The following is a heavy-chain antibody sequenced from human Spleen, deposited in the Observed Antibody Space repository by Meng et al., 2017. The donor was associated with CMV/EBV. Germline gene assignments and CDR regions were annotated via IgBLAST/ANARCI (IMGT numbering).Heavy chain of an antibody. CDR2: ISSSSGHI. CDR3: SRQRGTTRYAMDV. Sequence: GESLKISCAASGFSLSNYRMNWVRQAPGKGLQWVSYISSSSGHIYYADSVKGRFTISRDNAKNALYLQMNSLGAEDTAVYYCSRQRGTTRYAMDVWGQGTTVTVSS. CDR1: GFSLSNYR. D-gene: IGHD4-17*01. J-gene: IGHJ6*02. V-gene: IGHV3-21*06.